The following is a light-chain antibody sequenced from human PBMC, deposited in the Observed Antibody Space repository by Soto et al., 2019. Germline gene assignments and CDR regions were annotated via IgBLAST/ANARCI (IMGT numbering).Light chain of an antibody. J-gene: IGLJ1*01. CDR1: SSDVGGYNY. CDR2: EVS. V-gene: IGLV2-14*01. CDR3: SSYTSSSTPYV. Sequence: QSALTQPASVSGSPGQSITISCTGTSSDVGGYNYVSWYQQHPGKAPKLMIYEVSNRPSGVSNRFSGSKPGNTASLTISGLQAEDEADYYCSSYTSSSTPYVSGTGTKVTVL.